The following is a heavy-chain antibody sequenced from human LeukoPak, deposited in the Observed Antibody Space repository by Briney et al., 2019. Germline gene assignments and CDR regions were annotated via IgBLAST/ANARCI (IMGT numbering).Heavy chain of an antibody. V-gene: IGHV3-21*01. Sequence: RGSLRLSCAASGFTFSSYSMNWVRQAPGKGLEWVSSISSSSSYIYYADSVRGRFTISRDNAKNSLYLQMNSLRAEDTAVYYCARDTQTTTVVTPIYYGMDVWGQGTTVTVSS. CDR3: ARDTQTTTVVTPIYYGMDV. J-gene: IGHJ6*02. D-gene: IGHD4-23*01. CDR1: GFTFSSYS. CDR2: ISSSSSYI.